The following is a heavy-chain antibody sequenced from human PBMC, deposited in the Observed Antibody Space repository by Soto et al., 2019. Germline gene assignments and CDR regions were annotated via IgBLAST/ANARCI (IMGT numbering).Heavy chain of an antibody. V-gene: IGHV3-53*02. D-gene: IGHD3-22*01. Sequence: EVQLVETGGGLIQPGGSLRLSCAASGFTVSSNYMSWVRQTPGKGLEWASVIYSGGSTYYADSVKGRFTISRDNSKNTLYLQMNSLRAEDTAVYYCAREDYYDSSGWYFDYWGQGTLVTVSS. CDR3: AREDYYDSSGWYFDY. J-gene: IGHJ4*02. CDR1: GFTVSSNY. CDR2: IYSGGST.